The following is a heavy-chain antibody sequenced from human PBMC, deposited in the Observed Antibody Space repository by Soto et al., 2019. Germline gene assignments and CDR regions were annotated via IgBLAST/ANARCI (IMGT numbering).Heavy chain of an antibody. V-gene: IGHV3-23*01. CDR3: AKPPLYYDFWSDGMDV. CDR2: ISGSGGST. Sequence: HPGGSLRLSCAASGFTFSSYAMSWVRQAPGKGLEWVSAISGSGGSTYYADSVKGRFTISRDNSKNTLYLQMNSLRAEDTAVYYCAKPPLYYDFWSDGMDVWGQGTTVTASS. J-gene: IGHJ6*02. D-gene: IGHD3-3*01. CDR1: GFTFSSYA.